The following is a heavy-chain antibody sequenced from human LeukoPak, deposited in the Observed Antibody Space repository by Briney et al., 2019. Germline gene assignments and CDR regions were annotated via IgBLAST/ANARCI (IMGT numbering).Heavy chain of an antibody. Sequence: GGSLRLSCAASGLTFNSYAMTWVRQAPGKGLEWVSLISDSGGRIYYADSVKGRFTISRDNSKNTLYLQMNSLRAEDTAVYYCARDYYDSGSYGGISFDYWGQGTLVTVSS. J-gene: IGHJ4*02. CDR3: ARDYYDSGSYGGISFDY. D-gene: IGHD3-10*01. V-gene: IGHV3-23*01. CDR2: ISDSGGRI. CDR1: GLTFNSYA.